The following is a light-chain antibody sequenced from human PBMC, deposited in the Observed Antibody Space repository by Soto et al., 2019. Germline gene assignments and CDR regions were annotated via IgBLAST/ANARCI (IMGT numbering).Light chain of an antibody. CDR3: SSYTSATTYV. CDR1: SSDVGAYNY. J-gene: IGLJ1*01. CDR2: DVS. V-gene: IGLV2-14*01. Sequence: SVLTQPASLSGSPGHSITISCTGNSSDVGAYNYDSWYQQYPGEAPKVIIYDVSHRPAGVSNRFSGSKSGNTASLTISGLQTQDEADYYCSSYTSATTYVFGTGTKVTVL.